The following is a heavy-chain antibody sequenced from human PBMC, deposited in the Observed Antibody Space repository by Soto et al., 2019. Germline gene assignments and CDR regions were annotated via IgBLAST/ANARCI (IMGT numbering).Heavy chain of an antibody. J-gene: IGHJ6*02. CDR3: ARDGGYSGYDRTIYYYGMDV. Sequence: QVQLVQSGAEVKKPGSSVKVSCKASGGTFSSYAISWVRQARGQGLEWMGGTIPMFGTANYAQKFQGRVTMTADESTSTAYMELSSLRSEDTAVYYCARDGGYSGYDRTIYYYGMDVWGQGTTVTVSS. CDR1: GGTFSSYA. V-gene: IGHV1-69*12. CDR2: TIPMFGTA. D-gene: IGHD5-12*01.